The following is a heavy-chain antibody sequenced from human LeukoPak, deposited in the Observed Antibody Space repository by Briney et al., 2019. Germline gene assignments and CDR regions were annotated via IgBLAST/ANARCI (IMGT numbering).Heavy chain of an antibody. Sequence: SGPTLVNPTQTLTLTCTFSGFSLSTSGVGVCWIRQPAGKALEWLAVVFWNDDKRYSPSLKTRLTITKDTSKNEVVLTMTNMDPVDTATYYCARRLDGYDRAKKYWFDPWGQGTLVTVSS. D-gene: IGHD3-16*01. CDR3: ARRLDGYDRAKKYWFDP. J-gene: IGHJ5*02. CDR1: GFSLSTSGVG. CDR2: VFWNDDK. V-gene: IGHV2-5*01.